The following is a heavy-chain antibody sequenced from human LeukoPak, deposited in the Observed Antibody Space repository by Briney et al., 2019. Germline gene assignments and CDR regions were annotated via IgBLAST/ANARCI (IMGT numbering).Heavy chain of an antibody. CDR1: GGTFSSYA. CDR3: ARELVAAAAPYYFDY. Sequence: ASVKVSCKASGGTFSSYAISWVRQAPGQGLEWMGGIIPIFGTANYAQKFQGRVTITADESTSTVYMELSSLRSEDTAVYYCARELVAAAAPYYFDYWGQGTLVTVSS. CDR2: IIPIFGTA. V-gene: IGHV1-69*13. J-gene: IGHJ4*02. D-gene: IGHD6-13*01.